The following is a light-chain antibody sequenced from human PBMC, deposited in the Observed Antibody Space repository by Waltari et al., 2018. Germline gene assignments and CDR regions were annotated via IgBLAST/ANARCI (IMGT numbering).Light chain of an antibody. CDR1: QSVLYRSNNKYL. V-gene: IGKV4-1*01. CDR3: HQYYSIPYT. CDR2: WAS. J-gene: IGKJ2*01. Sequence: DIVMTQSPDSLAVSLGERATINCKSSQSVLYRSNNKYLLAWFQQKPGQPPRLLIYWASTRGSGVPDRFSGSGSGTDFTLTISSLQAEDVAVYYCHQYYSIPYTFGQGTKLEVK.